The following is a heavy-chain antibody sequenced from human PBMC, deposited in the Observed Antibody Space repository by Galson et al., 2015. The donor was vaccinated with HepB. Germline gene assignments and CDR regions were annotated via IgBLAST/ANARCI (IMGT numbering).Heavy chain of an antibody. J-gene: IGHJ5*02. D-gene: IGHD3-3*01. CDR2: ISGSGGST. Sequence: SLRLSCAASGFTFSSYAMSWVRQAPGKGLEWVSAISGSGGSTYYADSVKGRFTISRDNSKNTLYLQMNSLRAEDTAVYYCAKPAPYYDFWSGDENWFDPWGQGTLVTVSS. V-gene: IGHV3-23*01. CDR1: GFTFSSYA. CDR3: AKPAPYYDFWSGDENWFDP.